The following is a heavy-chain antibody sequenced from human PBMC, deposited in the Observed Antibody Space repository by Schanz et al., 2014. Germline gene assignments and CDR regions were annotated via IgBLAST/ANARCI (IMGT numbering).Heavy chain of an antibody. CDR2: INPDSGGT. J-gene: IGHJ5*02. V-gene: IGHV1-2*02. Sequence: QVQLVQSGAEVKKPGASVKVSCKASGYTLTAYYMHWVRQAPGQGLEWMGWINPDSGGTNYAQKFQGRVTMTKDTSINTVYMELSTLTSDDTAVYYCARESVSRTRWFDPWGQGTLVTVSS. CDR1: GYTLTAYY. CDR3: ARESVSRTRWFDP. D-gene: IGHD3-3*01.